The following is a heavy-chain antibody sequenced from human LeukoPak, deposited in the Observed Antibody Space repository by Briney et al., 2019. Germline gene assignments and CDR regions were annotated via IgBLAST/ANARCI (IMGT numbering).Heavy chain of an antibody. D-gene: IGHD3-22*01. CDR2: IRYDGSNK. Sequence: GGSLRLSCAASGFTFSSYGMHWVRQAPGKGLEWVAFIRYDGSNKYYADSVKGRFTISRDNSKNTLYLQMNSLRAEDTAVYYCARGASDSSGYYHDAFDIWGQGTMVTVSS. J-gene: IGHJ3*02. CDR3: ARGASDSSGYYHDAFDI. CDR1: GFTFSSYG. V-gene: IGHV3-30*02.